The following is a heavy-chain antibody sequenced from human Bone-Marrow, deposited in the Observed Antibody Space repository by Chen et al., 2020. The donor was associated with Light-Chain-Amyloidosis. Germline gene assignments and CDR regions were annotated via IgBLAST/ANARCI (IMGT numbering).Heavy chain of an antibody. J-gene: IGHJ6*03. CDR1: GFTFSNAW. CDR2: IKSKTDGGTT. V-gene: IGHV3-15*01. CDR3: TTGIIPTSRYYYYMDV. Sequence: EVQLVESGGGLVKPGGSLRLSCAASGFTFSNAWMSWVRQAPGKGLEWVGRIKSKTDGGTTDYAAPVKGRFTISRDDSKNTLYLQMNSPKTEDTAVYYCTTGIIPTSRYYYYMDVWGKGTTVTVSS.